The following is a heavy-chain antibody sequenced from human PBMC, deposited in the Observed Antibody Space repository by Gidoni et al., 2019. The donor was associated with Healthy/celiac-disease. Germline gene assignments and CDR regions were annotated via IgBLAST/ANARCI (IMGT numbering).Heavy chain of an antibody. V-gene: IGHV5-51*01. J-gene: IGHJ4*02. CDR3: ASGEGWELPYYFDY. CDR2: INPGRSDT. D-gene: IGHD1-26*01. Sequence: YWGGWVPRRPGKGLEWMSFINPGRSDTRSSPSFLGNVTNSADKSISTAYLQWSSLKASYTAMYYCASGEGWELPYYFDYWGQGTLVTVSS. CDR1: YW.